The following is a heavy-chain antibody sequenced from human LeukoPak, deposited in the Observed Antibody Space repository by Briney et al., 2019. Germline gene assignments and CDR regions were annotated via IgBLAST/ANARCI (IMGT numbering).Heavy chain of an antibody. CDR1: GYTFTGYY. V-gene: IGHV1-18*04. CDR3: ARDGRYFDWEIDY. J-gene: IGHJ4*02. CDR2: INPNSGNT. D-gene: IGHD3-9*01. Sequence: ASVKVSCKASGYTFTGYYMHWVRQAPGQGLEWMGWINPNSGNTNYAQKLQGRVTMTTDTSTSTAYMELRSLRSDDTAVYYCARDGRYFDWEIDYWGQGTLVTVSS.